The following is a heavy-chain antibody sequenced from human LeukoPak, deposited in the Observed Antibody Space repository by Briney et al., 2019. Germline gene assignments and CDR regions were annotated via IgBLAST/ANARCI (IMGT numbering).Heavy chain of an antibody. CDR3: AKGDTGMDRRYYFDY. CDR1: GFTFSNYA. D-gene: IGHD5-18*01. V-gene: IGHV3-23*01. J-gene: IGHJ4*02. Sequence: PGGSLRLSCAASGFTFSNYAMSWARQAPGKGLEWVSVISGSGGSTYYADSAKGQFTIFRDNSKNTVYLQMNILRADDTAVFYWAKGDTGMDRRYYFDYWGQGTLVTVSS. CDR2: ISGSGGST.